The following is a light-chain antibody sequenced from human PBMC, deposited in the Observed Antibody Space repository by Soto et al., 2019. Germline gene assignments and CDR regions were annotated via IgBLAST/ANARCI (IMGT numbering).Light chain of an antibody. CDR3: QQYNIWWA. CDR2: AAS. V-gene: IGKV3-15*01. Sequence: EIVMTQSPATLSVSPGERATLSCRASQSVSSNLAWYQQKPGQAPRLLIYAASTRATGIPARFSGSGSGTEFTLTISSLQSEDFAVYYCQQYNIWWALGQGTKVDIK. J-gene: IGKJ1*01. CDR1: QSVSSN.